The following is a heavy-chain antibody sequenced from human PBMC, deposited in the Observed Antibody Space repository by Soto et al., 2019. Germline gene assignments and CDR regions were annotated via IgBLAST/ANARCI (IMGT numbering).Heavy chain of an antibody. CDR3: AHSLIRNWGSRGAFDY. D-gene: IGHD7-27*01. CDR2: IYWDDDK. CDR1: GFSLSTSGVG. J-gene: IGHJ4*02. Sequence: QITLKESGPTLVKPTQTLTLTCTFSGFSLSTSGVGVGWIRQPPGKSLEWLALIYWDDDKRYSPSLKSRLTITKDISKNQVVIKMTNMDPVDTATYYCAHSLIRNWGSRGAFDYWGQGTLVTVSS. V-gene: IGHV2-5*02.